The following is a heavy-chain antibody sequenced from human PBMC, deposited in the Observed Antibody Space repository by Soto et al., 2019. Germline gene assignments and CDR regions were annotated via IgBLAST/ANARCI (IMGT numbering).Heavy chain of an antibody. CDR1: GYTFTSYG. D-gene: IGHD5-12*01. CDR2: MNPNSGNT. V-gene: IGHV1-8*01. J-gene: IGHJ3*02. Sequence: ASVKVSCKASGYTFTSYGINWVRQATGQGLEWMGWMNPNSGNTGYAQKFQGRVTMTRNTSISTAYMELSSLRSEDTAVYYCARGGKIVATEAFDIWGQGTMVTVSS. CDR3: ARGGKIVATEAFDI.